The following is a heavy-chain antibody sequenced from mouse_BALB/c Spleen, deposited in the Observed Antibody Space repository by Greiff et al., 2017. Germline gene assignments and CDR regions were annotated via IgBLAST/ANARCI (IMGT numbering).Heavy chain of an antibody. CDR2: ISTYYGDA. Sequence: LQESGAELVRPGVSVKISCKGSGYTFTDYAMHWVKQSPAKSLEWIGVISTYYGDASYNQKFKGKSTMTVDKSSSTAYMELARLTSEDSAIYYCARAGSSDAWFAYWGQGTLVTVSA. J-gene: IGHJ3*01. CDR1: GYTFTDYA. V-gene: IGHV1S137*01. CDR3: ARAGSSDAWFAY. D-gene: IGHD3-1*01.